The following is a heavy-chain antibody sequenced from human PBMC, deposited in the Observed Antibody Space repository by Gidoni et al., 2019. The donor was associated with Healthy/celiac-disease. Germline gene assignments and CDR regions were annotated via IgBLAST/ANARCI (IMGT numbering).Heavy chain of an antibody. V-gene: IGHV3-30*18. CDR1: GFTFSSNG. CDR3: AKVSSPQLWFDYYYYYYGMDV. J-gene: IGHJ6*02. Sequence: QVQLVESGGGVVQPGRSLRLSCAASGFTFSSNGMHWVRQAPGKGLEWVAVISYDGSNKYYADSVKGRFTISRDNSKNTLYLQMNSLRAEDTAVYYCAKVSSPQLWFDYYYYYYGMDVWGQGTTVTVSS. CDR2: ISYDGSNK. D-gene: IGHD5-18*01.